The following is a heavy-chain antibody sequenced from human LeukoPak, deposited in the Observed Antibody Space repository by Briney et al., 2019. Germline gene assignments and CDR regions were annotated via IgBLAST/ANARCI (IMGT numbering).Heavy chain of an antibody. CDR2: IYTVDSDT. Sequence: GASLKISCKGSGYSFTSYWIGWVRQMPGKGLEWMGIIYTVDSDTKYSPSFQGQATISADKSISTAYLQWSSLKASDTAMYYWARTDGGYNRGDAFDIWGQGTMVTVSS. CDR3: ARTDGGYNRGDAFDI. V-gene: IGHV5-51*01. CDR1: GYSFTSYW. D-gene: IGHD5-24*01. J-gene: IGHJ3*02.